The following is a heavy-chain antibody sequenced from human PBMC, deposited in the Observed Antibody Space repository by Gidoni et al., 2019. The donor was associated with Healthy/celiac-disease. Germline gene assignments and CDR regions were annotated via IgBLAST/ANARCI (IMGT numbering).Heavy chain of an antibody. CDR3: ARGGGRSLFDY. J-gene: IGHJ4*02. Sequence: QLQLQESGPGLVKPSETLSLTCTVSGGSISSSSYYWGWIRQPPGKGLEWIGSIYYSGSTYYNPSLKSRVTISVDTSKNQFSLKLSSVTAADTAVYYCARGGGRSLFDYWGQGTLVTVSS. D-gene: IGHD2-15*01. CDR1: GGSISSSSYY. CDR2: IYYSGST. V-gene: IGHV4-39*01.